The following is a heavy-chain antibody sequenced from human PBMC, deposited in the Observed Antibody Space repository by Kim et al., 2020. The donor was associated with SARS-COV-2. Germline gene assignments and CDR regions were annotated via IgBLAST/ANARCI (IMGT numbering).Heavy chain of an antibody. Sequence: SETLSLTCAVYGGSFSGYYWSWIRQPPGKGLEWIGEINHSGSTNYNPSLKSRVTISVDTSKNQFSLKLSSVTAADTAVYYCARSAAAAGTPYYFDYWGQGTLVTVSS. J-gene: IGHJ4*02. V-gene: IGHV4-34*01. CDR2: INHSGST. CDR1: GGSFSGYY. D-gene: IGHD6-13*01. CDR3: ARSAAAAGTPYYFDY.